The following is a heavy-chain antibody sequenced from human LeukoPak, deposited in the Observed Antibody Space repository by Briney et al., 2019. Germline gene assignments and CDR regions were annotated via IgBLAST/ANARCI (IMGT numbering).Heavy chain of an antibody. CDR2: ISSGGNTK. CDR3: ARGDGWFGELSNFDN. D-gene: IGHD3-10*01. Sequence: PGGALRLSCAASGFSFSSSEMNWVRQAPGKGPEWVSHISSGGNTKYYTDSVRGRFTMSRDNAKNLLYLQMNSLRDEDTAVYYCARGDGWFGELSNFDNWGQGTLVTVFS. V-gene: IGHV3-48*03. J-gene: IGHJ4*02. CDR1: GFSFSSSE.